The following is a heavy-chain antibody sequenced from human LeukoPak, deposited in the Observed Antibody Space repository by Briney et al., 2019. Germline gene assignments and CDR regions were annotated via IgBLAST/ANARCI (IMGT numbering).Heavy chain of an antibody. CDR2: ISGSGRSR. Sequence: GGSLRLSCAASGFTFSIYAMSWVRQAPGEGLGLVGAISGSGRSRYYAASVKGRFTISRDNSQNTLYLQMNSMRAEDTAIYYCAKVRGGYCRGGSCYPTFDYWGQGTLVTVSS. V-gene: IGHV3-23*01. D-gene: IGHD2-15*01. J-gene: IGHJ4*02. CDR1: GFTFSIYA. CDR3: AKVRGGYCRGGSCYPTFDY.